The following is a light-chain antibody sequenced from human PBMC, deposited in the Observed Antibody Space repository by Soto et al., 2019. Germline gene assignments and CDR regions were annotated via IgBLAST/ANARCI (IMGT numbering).Light chain of an antibody. Sequence: QSALTQPPSASGAPGQRVTISCSGNTSNIGRNAVNWYQQFTGTAPKLLISTNDDRPSGVPDRFSGSKSGTSASLAISGLQSEDEADYYCAVWDDSLNAVVFGGGTKVTVL. J-gene: IGLJ3*02. CDR2: TND. CDR3: AVWDDSLNAVV. V-gene: IGLV1-44*01. CDR1: TSNIGRNA.